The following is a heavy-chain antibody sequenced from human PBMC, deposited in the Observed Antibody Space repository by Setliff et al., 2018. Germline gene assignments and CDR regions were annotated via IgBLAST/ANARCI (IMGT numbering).Heavy chain of an antibody. Sequence: PGGSLRLSCAASGFTFSNAWMSWVSQAPGKGLEWVGRIKRESDGGTTDYAAPVKGRFTISRDDSKNTLYLQMNSLKTEDTALYYCISLWLGYYGLDVWGQGTTVTVSS. CDR2: IKRESDGGTT. CDR1: GFTFSNAW. J-gene: IGHJ6*02. CDR3: ISLWLGYYGLDV. V-gene: IGHV3-15*01. D-gene: IGHD5-18*01.